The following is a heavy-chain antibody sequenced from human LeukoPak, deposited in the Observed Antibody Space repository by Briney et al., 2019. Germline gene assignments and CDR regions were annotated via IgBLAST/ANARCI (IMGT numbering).Heavy chain of an antibody. CDR1: GFTFSTYW. J-gene: IGHJ4*02. CDR3: ARDPPRRYDY. CDR2: MNQDGSEK. V-gene: IGHV3-7*01. Sequence: GGSLRLSCAASGFTFSTYWMTWVRQAPGKGLEWVATMNQDGSEKYYVDSVAGRFTISRDNTKNSLYLQMNSLRAEDTAVYYCARDPPRRYDYWGQGTLVTVSS.